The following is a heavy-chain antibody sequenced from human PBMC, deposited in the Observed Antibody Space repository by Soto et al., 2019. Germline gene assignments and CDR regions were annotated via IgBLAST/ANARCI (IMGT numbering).Heavy chain of an antibody. CDR3: AKTLYGGCDY. CDR2: IGGNGGTT. J-gene: IGHJ4*02. V-gene: IGHV3-23*01. CDR1: GFTFSTYA. Sequence: EVQLLDSGGGLVQPGGSLRLSCVASGFTFSTYAMSWVRQAPGKGLEWVSGIGGNGGTTRYADSVKGRFTISRDNSKNTQYLQMNSLRVEDTAVYYCAKTLYGGCDYWGRGTLVTVSS. D-gene: IGHD5-12*01.